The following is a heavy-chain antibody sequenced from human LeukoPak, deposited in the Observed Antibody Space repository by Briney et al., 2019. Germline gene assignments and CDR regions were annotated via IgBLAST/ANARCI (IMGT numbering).Heavy chain of an antibody. Sequence: GASVKGSCKASGCTFTSYDINWVRQATGQGLEWMGWMNPNSGNTGYAQKFQGRVTITRNTSISTAYMELSSLRSEDTAVYYCARGKAAAGDFDYWGQGTLVTVSS. CDR2: MNPNSGNT. J-gene: IGHJ4*02. CDR1: GCTFTSYD. V-gene: IGHV1-8*03. D-gene: IGHD6-13*01. CDR3: ARGKAAAGDFDY.